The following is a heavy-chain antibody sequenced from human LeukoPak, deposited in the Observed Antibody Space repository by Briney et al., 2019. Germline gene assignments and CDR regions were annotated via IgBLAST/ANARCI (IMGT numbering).Heavy chain of an antibody. Sequence: GGSLRLSCVASGFTFDDYAMHWVRQAPGKGLEWVSSISWNSGRIGYADSVKGRFTISRDNAMNTLYLQMNSLRGEDTAVYYCVRGDLRLPRSTPDCWGQGTLVTVSS. CDR2: ISWNSGRI. V-gene: IGHV3-9*01. D-gene: IGHD4-17*01. J-gene: IGHJ4*02. CDR1: GFTFDDYA. CDR3: VRGDLRLPRSTPDC.